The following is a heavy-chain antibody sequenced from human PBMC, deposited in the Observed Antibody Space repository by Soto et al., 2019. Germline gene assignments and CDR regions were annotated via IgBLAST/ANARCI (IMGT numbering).Heavy chain of an antibody. Sequence: QLQLQESGPGLVKPSETLSLTCTVSGGSISSSSYYWGWFRQPPGKGLEWIGSLYYTVTTYYNTSLKSRENIPADTSKNQFSLKLSSVTAADTAVYYCARLDYGGNTADFDYWGQGTLVTVSS. D-gene: IGHD4-17*01. CDR2: LYYTVTT. CDR3: ARLDYGGNTADFDY. CDR1: GGSISSSSYY. V-gene: IGHV4-39*01. J-gene: IGHJ4*02.